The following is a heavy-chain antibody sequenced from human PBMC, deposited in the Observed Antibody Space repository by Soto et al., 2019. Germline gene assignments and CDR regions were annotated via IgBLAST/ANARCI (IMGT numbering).Heavy chain of an antibody. CDR3: ARHAQDYIWGSYRADAFDT. D-gene: IGHD3-16*02. CDR2: IKQDGSEK. V-gene: IGHV3-7*01. CDR1: GFTFSSYW. J-gene: IGHJ3*02. Sequence: GGSLRLSCAASGFTFSSYWMSWVRQAPGKGLEWVANIKQDGSEKYYVDSVKGRFTISRDNAKNSLYLQMNSLRAEDTAVYYCARHAQDYIWGSYRADAFDTWGQGTMVTVSS.